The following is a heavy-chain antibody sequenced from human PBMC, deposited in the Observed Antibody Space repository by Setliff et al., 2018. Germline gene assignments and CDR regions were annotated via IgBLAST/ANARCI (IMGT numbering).Heavy chain of an antibody. D-gene: IGHD2-15*01. CDR1: GNTFTGYY. CDR2: INPNSGDT. V-gene: IGHV1-2*02. CDR3: ATGPDIGEFGGNYFNY. J-gene: IGHJ4*02. Sequence: GASVKVSCKASGNTFTGYYIHWLRQAPGQGLEWMGCINPNSGDTTFAQKFQGRVTITRDTSNSTDYMDLSRLTSDDTAVYYCATGPDIGEFGGNYFNYWGQGTLVTVSS.